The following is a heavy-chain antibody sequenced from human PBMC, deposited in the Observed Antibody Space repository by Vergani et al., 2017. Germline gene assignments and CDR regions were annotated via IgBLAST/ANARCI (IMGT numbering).Heavy chain of an antibody. CDR2: MNPNSGNT. J-gene: IGHJ4*02. Sequence: QVQLVQSGAEVKKPGASVKVSCKVSGYTFTSYDINWVRQATGQGLEWMGWMNPNSGNTGYAQKFQGRVTMTRNTSISTAYMALSSLRSEDTAVYYCARSYDSSGPSGYWGQGTLVTVAS. CDR1: GYTFTSYD. CDR3: ARSYDSSGPSGY. V-gene: IGHV1-8*01. D-gene: IGHD3-22*01.